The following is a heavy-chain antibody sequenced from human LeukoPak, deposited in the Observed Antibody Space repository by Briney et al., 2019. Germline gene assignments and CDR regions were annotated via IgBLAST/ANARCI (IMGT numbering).Heavy chain of an antibody. CDR1: GFTFSSYA. Sequence: GGSLRLSCAASGFTFSSYAMSWVRQAPGRGREGVSAISGSGGSTYYADSVKGRFTISRDNSKNTLYLQMNSLRAEDTAVYYCAKGSGALYYYDSSGYPLDYWGQGTLVTVSS. J-gene: IGHJ4*02. V-gene: IGHV3-23*01. D-gene: IGHD3-22*01. CDR2: ISGSGGST. CDR3: AKGSGALYYYDSSGYPLDY.